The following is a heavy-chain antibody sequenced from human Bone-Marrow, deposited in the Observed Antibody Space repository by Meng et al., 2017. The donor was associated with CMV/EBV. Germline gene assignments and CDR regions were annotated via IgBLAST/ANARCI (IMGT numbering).Heavy chain of an antibody. V-gene: IGHV3-66*02. CDR2: IYSGGST. CDR3: ARDTKLPYSYYYGMDV. Sequence: GGSLRLSCAASGFTVSSNYMSWVRQAPGKGLEWVSVIYSGGSTYYADSVKGRFTISRDNSKNTLYLQMNSLRAEDTAVYYCARDTKLPYSYYYGMDVWGQGNTVNVSS. J-gene: IGHJ6*02. CDR1: GFTVSSNY. D-gene: IGHD1-7*01.